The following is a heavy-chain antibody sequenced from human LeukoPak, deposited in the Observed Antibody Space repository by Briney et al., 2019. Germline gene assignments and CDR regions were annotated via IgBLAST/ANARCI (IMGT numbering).Heavy chain of an antibody. CDR2: IRYDGSNK. CDR1: GFTFSSYG. J-gene: IGHJ4*02. CDR3: EKADSSGYYNFDY. V-gene: IGHV3-30*02. D-gene: IGHD3-22*01. Sequence: GRSLRLSCAASGFTFSSYGMHWFRQAPGKGLEWGAFIRYDGSNKYYADSVKGRFTISRDSSKNTLYRQRNSRRAEDTAVYDFEKADSSGYYNFDYWGQGTLVTVS.